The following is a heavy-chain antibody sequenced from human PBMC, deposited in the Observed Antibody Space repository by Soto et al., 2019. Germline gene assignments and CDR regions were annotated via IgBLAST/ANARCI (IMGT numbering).Heavy chain of an antibody. CDR3: PREVDFSDSRGYLDAFDI. Sequence: AETLILRCSVSAVPFSFYYWRLFRQAPGKGLEWIGYIYSSGTTHYNPSLKSRVTISKDTSKNQFSLKLTSVTAADTAIYYCPREVDFSDSRGYLDAFDIWGQGTLVT. D-gene: IGHD3-22*01. V-gene: IGHV4-4*08. CDR1: AVPFSFYY. J-gene: IGHJ3*02. CDR2: IYSSGTT.